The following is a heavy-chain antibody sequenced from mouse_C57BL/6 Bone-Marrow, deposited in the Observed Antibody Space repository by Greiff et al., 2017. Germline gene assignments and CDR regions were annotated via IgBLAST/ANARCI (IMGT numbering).Heavy chain of an antibody. Sequence: EVQRVESGEGLVKPGGSLKLSCAASGFTFSSYAMSWVRQTPEKRLEWVAYISSGGDYIYYADTVKGRFTISRDNARNTLYLQMSSLKSEDTAMYYCTRGWAPRSYFDYWGQGTTLTVSS. J-gene: IGHJ2*01. V-gene: IGHV5-9-1*02. CDR3: TRGWAPRSYFDY. CDR1: GFTFSSYA. D-gene: IGHD2-3*01. CDR2: ISSGGDYI.